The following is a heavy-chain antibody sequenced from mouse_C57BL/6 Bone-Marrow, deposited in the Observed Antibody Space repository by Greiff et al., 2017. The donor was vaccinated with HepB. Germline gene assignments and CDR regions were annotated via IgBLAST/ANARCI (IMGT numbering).Heavy chain of an antibody. CDR1: GYAFSSYW. D-gene: IGHD2-5*01. J-gene: IGHJ2*01. Sequence: VKVVESGAELVKPGASVKISCKASGYAFSSYWMNWVKQRPGKGLEWIGQIYPGDGDTNYNGKFKGKATLTADKSSSTAYMQLSSLTSEDSAVYFCARAGYSNFFDYWGQGTTLTVSS. CDR3: ARAGYSNFFDY. CDR2: IYPGDGDT. V-gene: IGHV1-80*01.